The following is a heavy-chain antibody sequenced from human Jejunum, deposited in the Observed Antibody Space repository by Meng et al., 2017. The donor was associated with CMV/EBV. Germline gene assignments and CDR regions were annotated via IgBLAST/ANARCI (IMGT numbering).Heavy chain of an antibody. Sequence: FSDYYLSWIRQAPGKGLEWISSISGSGIRNTDFTVQYADSVKGRFTISRDNAKNSLYLQVNSLRVEDTAIYYCARDRKDVGYFDIWGQGAMVTVSS. CDR1: FSDYY. D-gene: IGHD1-14*01. V-gene: IGHV3-11*01. CDR2: ISGSGIRNTDFTV. CDR3: ARDRKDVGYFDI. J-gene: IGHJ3*02.